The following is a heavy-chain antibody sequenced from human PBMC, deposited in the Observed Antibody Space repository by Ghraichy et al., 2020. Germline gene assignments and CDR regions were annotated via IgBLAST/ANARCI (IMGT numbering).Heavy chain of an antibody. V-gene: IGHV4-39*02. J-gene: IGHJ4*02. D-gene: IGHD3-3*01. CDR2: IYYSGST. Sequence: SETLSLTCTVSGGSISSSSYYWGWIRQPPGKGLEWIGSIYYSGSTYYNPSLKSRVTISVDTSKNQFSLKLSSVTAADTAVYYCAIEANYDFWSGYWGPTMVRGVHGQFDYWGQGTLVTVSS. CDR1: GGSISSSSYY. CDR3: AIEANYDFWSGYWGPTMVRGVHGQFDY.